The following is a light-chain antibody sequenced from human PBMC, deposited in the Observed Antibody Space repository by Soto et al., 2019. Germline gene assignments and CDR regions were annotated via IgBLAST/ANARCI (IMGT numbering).Light chain of an antibody. J-gene: IGKJ4*01. Sequence: EIVLTQSPATLSLSPGEIATLSCRASQSVSSYLAWYQQKPGQAPRLLIYDASNRATGIPARFSGSRSGTDFTLTISSLEPEDFAVYYCQQRSNWLTFGGGTKVEIK. CDR2: DAS. CDR1: QSVSSY. V-gene: IGKV3-11*01. CDR3: QQRSNWLT.